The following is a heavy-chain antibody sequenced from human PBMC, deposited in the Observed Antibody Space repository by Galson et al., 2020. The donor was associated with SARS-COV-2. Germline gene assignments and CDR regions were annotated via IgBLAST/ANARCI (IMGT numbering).Heavy chain of an antibody. J-gene: IGHJ6*02. CDR2: INHSGST. V-gene: IGHV4-34*01. CDR3: AGNLNYYYYYGMDV. Sequence: SQTLSLTCAVYGGSFSGYYWSWIRQPPGKGLEWIGEINHSGSTNYNPSLKSRVTISVDTSKNQFSLKLSSVTAADTAVYYCAGNLNYYYYYGMDVWCQGTTVTVSS. CDR1: GGSFSGYY.